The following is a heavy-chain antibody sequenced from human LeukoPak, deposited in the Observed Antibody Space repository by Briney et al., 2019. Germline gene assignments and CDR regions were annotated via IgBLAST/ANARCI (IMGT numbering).Heavy chain of an antibody. CDR1: GYTFTSYD. Sequence: ASVKVSCKASGYTFTSYDINWVRQATGQGLEWMGWMNPNSGNTGYAQKFQGRVTMTRNTSISTDYMELSSLRSEDTAVYYCARTYSSGWYYFDYWGQGTLVTVSS. J-gene: IGHJ4*02. V-gene: IGHV1-8*01. CDR3: ARTYSSGWYYFDY. D-gene: IGHD6-19*01. CDR2: MNPNSGNT.